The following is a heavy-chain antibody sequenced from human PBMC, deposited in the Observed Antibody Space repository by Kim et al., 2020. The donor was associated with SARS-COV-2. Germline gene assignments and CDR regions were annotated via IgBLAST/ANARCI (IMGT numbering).Heavy chain of an antibody. CDR3: AREALGSSSWYYRHDYGMDV. V-gene: IGHV1-18*01. CDR1: GYTFTSYG. Sequence: ASVKVSCKASGYTFTSYGISWVRQSPGQGLEWMGWISAYNGNTNYAQKLQGRVTMTTDTSTSTAYMELRSLRSDDTAVYYCAREALGSSSWYYRHDYGMDVWGQGTTVNVSS. D-gene: IGHD6-13*01. CDR2: ISAYNGNT. J-gene: IGHJ6*02.